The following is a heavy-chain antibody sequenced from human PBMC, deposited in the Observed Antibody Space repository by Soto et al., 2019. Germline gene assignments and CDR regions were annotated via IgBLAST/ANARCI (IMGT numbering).Heavy chain of an antibody. Sequence: SETLSLTCTVSGGSISSGDYYWSWIRPPPGKGLEWIGYIYYSGSTYYNPSLKSRVTISLDTSKNQFSLKLSSVTDAETAVYYWARAPDYDFWSGYPTWFDPWGQGTLVTVSS. CDR1: GGSISSGDYY. D-gene: IGHD3-3*01. CDR2: IYYSGST. V-gene: IGHV4-30-4*01. J-gene: IGHJ5*02. CDR3: ARAPDYDFWSGYPTWFDP.